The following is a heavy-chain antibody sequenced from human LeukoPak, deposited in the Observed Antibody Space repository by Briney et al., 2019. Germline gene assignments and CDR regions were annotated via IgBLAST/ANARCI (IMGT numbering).Heavy chain of an antibody. CDR2: INHSGST. CDR3: ARGRYYGSGSYHRNWFDP. V-gene: IGHV4-34*01. CDR1: GGSFSGYY. D-gene: IGHD3-10*01. Sequence: SSETLSLTCAVYGGSFSGYYWSWIRQPPGKGLEWIGEINHSGSTNYNPSLKSRVTISVDTSKNQFSLKLSSVTAADTAVYYCARGRYYGSGSYHRNWFDPWGQGTLVTVSS. J-gene: IGHJ5*02.